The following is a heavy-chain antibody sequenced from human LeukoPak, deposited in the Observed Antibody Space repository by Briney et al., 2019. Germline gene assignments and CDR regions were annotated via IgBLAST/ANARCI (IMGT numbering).Heavy chain of an antibody. V-gene: IGHV1-18*01. CDR1: GYTFTSYG. J-gene: IGHJ1*01. CDR2: ISAYNGNT. Sequence: ASVKVSCKASGYTFTSYGISWVRQAPGQGLEWMGWISAYNGNTNYAQKFQGRVTMSTDTSTSTVYMELSSLRSEDTAVYYCARTRSYYVSYFQHWGQGTLVTVSS. CDR3: ARTRSYYVSYFQH. D-gene: IGHD1-26*01.